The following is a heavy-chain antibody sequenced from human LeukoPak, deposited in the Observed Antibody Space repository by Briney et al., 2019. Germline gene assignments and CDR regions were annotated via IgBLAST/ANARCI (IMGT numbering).Heavy chain of an antibody. J-gene: IGHJ3*02. V-gene: IGHV4-38-2*02. CDR3: AVVGAYYYDSSGGNDAFDI. CDR1: GYSISSGYY. Sequence: SETLSLTCTVSGYSISSGYYWGWIRQPPGEGLEWIGRIYHSGSTYYNPSLKSRVTISVDTSKNQFSLKLSSVTAADTAVYYCAVVGAYYYDSSGGNDAFDIWGQGTMVTVSS. D-gene: IGHD3-22*01. CDR2: IYHSGST.